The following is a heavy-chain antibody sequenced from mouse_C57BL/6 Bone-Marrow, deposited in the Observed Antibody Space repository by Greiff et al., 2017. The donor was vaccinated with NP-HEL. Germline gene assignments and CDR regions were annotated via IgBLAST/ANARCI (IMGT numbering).Heavy chain of an antibody. V-gene: IGHV6-3*01. J-gene: IGHJ4*01. CDR2: IRLKSDNYAT. CDR1: GFTFSNYW. Sequence: EVKLVESGGGLVQPGGSMKLSCVASGFTFSNYWMNWVRQSPEKGLEWVAQIRLKSDNYATHYAESVKGRFTISRDDSKSSGYLQMNNLRAEDTGIYYCTALIYDDYVLYAMDYWGQGTSVTVSS. CDR3: TALIYDDYVLYAMDY. D-gene: IGHD2-4*01.